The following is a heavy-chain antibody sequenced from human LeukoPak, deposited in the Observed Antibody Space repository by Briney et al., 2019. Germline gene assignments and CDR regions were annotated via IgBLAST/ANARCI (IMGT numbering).Heavy chain of an antibody. V-gene: IGHV3-30-3*01. CDR3: ARDGSGTHYFDY. Sequence: GGSLRLSCAVSGFTFSSYAMHWVRQAPGKGLEWVAAISYDGSTKYYADSVKGRFTISRDNSKNTLYVQMNTLKAEDTAVYYCARDGSGTHYFDYWGQGTLVTVSS. CDR1: GFTFSSYA. D-gene: IGHD3-10*01. CDR2: ISYDGSTK. J-gene: IGHJ4*02.